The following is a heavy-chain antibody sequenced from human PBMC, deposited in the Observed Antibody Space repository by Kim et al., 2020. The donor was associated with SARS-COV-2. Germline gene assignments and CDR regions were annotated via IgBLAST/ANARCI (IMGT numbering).Heavy chain of an antibody. V-gene: IGHV3-7*01. D-gene: IGHD3-22*01. J-gene: IGHJ3*02. CDR2: IKQDGSEK. Sequence: GGSLRLSCAASGFTFSSYWMSWVRQAPGKGLEWVANIKQDGSEKYYVDSVKGRFTISRDNAKNSLYLQMNSLRAEDTAVYYCARDPGRMIVVGNDAFDIWGQGTMVTVSS. CDR1: GFTFSSYW. CDR3: ARDPGRMIVVGNDAFDI.